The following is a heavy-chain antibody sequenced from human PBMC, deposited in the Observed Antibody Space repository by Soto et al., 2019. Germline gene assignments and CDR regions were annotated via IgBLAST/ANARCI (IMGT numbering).Heavy chain of an antibody. D-gene: IGHD2-8*01. CDR2: IYYSGST. CDR3: ARRYAGNFDY. J-gene: IGHJ4*02. CDR1: GGSISSYY. Sequence: QVKLQESGPGLVKPSEPLSLPCTVPGGSISSYYWSWIRQPPGKGLEWIGYIYYSGSTNYNPSLKSRVTISVDTSKNQFSLKLSSVTAADTAVYYCARRYAGNFDYWGQGTLVTVSS. V-gene: IGHV4-59*01.